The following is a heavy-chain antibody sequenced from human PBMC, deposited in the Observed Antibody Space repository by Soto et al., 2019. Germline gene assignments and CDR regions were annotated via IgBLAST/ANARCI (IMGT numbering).Heavy chain of an antibody. J-gene: IGHJ4*02. CDR1: GGSISSSSYY. V-gene: IGHV4-39*01. CDR2: IYYSGST. CDR3: ARHGPGGSYSDY. Sequence: QLQLQESGPGLVKPSETLSLTCTVSGGSISSSSYYWGWIRQPPGKGLEWIGSIYYSGSTYYNPSLKRGVTIAADTSKNQFSLKLTSVTAADTAVYYCARHGPGGSYSDYWGQGTLVTVSS. D-gene: IGHD1-26*01.